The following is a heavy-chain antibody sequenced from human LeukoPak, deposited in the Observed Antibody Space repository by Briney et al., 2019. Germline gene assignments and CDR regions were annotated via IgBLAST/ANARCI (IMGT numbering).Heavy chain of an antibody. CDR1: GGTFSSYA. CDR2: IIPIFGTA. D-gene: IGHD3-22*01. J-gene: IGHJ4*02. CDR3: ARVRYYGSSGYHIYFDY. V-gene: IGHV1-69*05. Sequence: SVKVSCHASGGTFSSYAISRVRQAPGQGLEWMGGIIPIFGTANYAQKFQGRVTITTDESTSTAYMELSSLRSEDTAVYYCARVRYYGSSGYHIYFDYWGQGTLVTVSS.